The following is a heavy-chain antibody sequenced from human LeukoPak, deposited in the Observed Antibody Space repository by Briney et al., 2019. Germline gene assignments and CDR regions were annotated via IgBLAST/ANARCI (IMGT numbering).Heavy chain of an antibody. CDR2: ISSSSSYI. CDR3: ARDLNLYSSGWYDAFDL. CDR1: GIKFSDAW. J-gene: IGHJ3*01. D-gene: IGHD6-19*01. Sequence: GGSLRLSCAVPGIKFSDAWMNWVRQAPGKGLEWVSSISSSSSYIYYADSVNGRFTISRDNAKNSLYLQMNSLRAEDTPMCYCARDLNLYSSGWYDAFDLWGQGTMVTVSS. V-gene: IGHV3-21*01.